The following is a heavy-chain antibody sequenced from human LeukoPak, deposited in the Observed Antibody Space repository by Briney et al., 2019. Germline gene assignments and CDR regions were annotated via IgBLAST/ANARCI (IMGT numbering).Heavy chain of an antibody. CDR1: GYTFSSYY. CDR2: INPSGGTT. V-gene: IGHV1-46*01. Sequence: ASVKVSCKASGYTFSSYYIHWVRQAPGQGLEWMGIINPSGGTTSYAQKFQGRVTMTRDTSTSTVYMELSSLRSEDTAVFYCARAAAGSEPDYWGQGTLVTVSS. D-gene: IGHD6-13*01. J-gene: IGHJ4*02. CDR3: ARAAAGSEPDY.